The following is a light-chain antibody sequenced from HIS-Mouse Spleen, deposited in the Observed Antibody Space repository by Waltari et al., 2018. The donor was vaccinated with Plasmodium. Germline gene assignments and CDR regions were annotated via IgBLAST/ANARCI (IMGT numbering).Light chain of an antibody. J-gene: IGLJ3*02. V-gene: IGLV6-57*04. CDR3: QSYDSSNWV. CDR1: RGSIASNY. Sequence: NFMLTQPHSVSESPGKTVTISCTRSRGSIASNYVQWYQQRPGSAPTTVIYEDNQRPSGVPARFSGSIDSSSNSASLTISGLKTEDEADYYCQSYDSSNWVFGGGTKLTVL. CDR2: EDN.